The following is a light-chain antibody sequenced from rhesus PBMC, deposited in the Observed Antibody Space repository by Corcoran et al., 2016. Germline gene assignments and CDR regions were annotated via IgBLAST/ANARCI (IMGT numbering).Light chain of an antibody. J-gene: IGLJ6*01. CDR1: TGAVTSGNY. CDR3: LLYYSGADV. CDR2: NTN. V-gene: IGLV7-76*01. Sequence: QAVVTQEPSLTVSPGGTVTLTCGSSTGAVTSGNYPHWLHQKPGQAPRGLIYNTNSKYSWTPVRFSGSLAGGKAALTLSGAQPEDEAEYYCLLYYSGADVFGSGTKLTVL.